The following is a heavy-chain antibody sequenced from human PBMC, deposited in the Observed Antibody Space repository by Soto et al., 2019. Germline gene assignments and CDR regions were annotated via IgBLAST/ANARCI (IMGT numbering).Heavy chain of an antibody. D-gene: IGHD6-13*01. CDR1: GFTFTSSA. Sequence: SVKVSCKASGFTFTSSAVQWVRQARGQRLEWIGWIVVGSGNTNYAQKFQERVTITRDMSTSTAYMELSSLRSEDTAVYYCAAPNSSSWYGEYYYYGMDVWGQGTTVTVSS. V-gene: IGHV1-58*01. J-gene: IGHJ6*02. CDR2: IVVGSGNT. CDR3: AAPNSSSWYGEYYYYGMDV.